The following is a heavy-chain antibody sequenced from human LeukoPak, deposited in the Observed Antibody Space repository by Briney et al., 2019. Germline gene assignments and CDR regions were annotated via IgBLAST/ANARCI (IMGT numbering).Heavy chain of an antibody. V-gene: IGHV1-8*01. Sequence: ASVKVSCKASGYTFTRYDINWVRQATGQGLEWMGWMNPNSGNTGYAQKFQGRVTMTRNTSISTAYMELSSLRSEDTAVYYCARALYSSSIRFYYYMDVWGKGTTVTVSS. CDR1: GYTFTRYD. J-gene: IGHJ6*03. CDR2: MNPNSGNT. CDR3: ARALYSSSIRFYYYMDV. D-gene: IGHD6-6*01.